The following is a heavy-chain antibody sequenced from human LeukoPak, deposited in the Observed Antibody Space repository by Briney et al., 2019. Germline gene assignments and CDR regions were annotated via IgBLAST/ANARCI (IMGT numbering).Heavy chain of an antibody. CDR3: ARFSGYGSGSNHEDDY. V-gene: IGHV3-21*01. CDR2: ISSSSSYI. D-gene: IGHD3-10*01. J-gene: IGHJ4*02. Sequence: GGSLRLSCAASGFTFSSYSMNWVRQAPGKGLEWVSSISSSSSYIYYADSVKGRFTISRDNAKNSLYLQMNSLRAEDTAVYYCARFSGYGSGSNHEDDYWGQGTLVTVSS. CDR1: GFTFSSYS.